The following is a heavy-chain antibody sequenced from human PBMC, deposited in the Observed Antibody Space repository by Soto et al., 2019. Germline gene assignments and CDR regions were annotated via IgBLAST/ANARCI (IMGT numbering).Heavy chain of an antibody. J-gene: IGHJ4*02. CDR3: ARIGWGMATVGM. CDR2: IYSGGTT. V-gene: IGHV3-53*01. Sequence: EVPLVESGGGLVQPGGSLRLSCAASGFTVSNNYMIWFRLPPGKGLEWVSLIYSGGTTYYADSLKGRFTISRDNSKNTLYLQMNSLRVEDAAVYYCARIGWGMATVGMWGPGTLVTVS. CDR1: GFTVSNNY. D-gene: IGHD4-4*01.